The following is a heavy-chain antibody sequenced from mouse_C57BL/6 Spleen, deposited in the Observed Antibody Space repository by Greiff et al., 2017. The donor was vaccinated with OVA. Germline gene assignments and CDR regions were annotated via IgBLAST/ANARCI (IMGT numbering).Heavy chain of an antibody. Sequence: QVQLQQPGAELVKPGASVKLSCKASGYTFTSYWMHWVKQRPGQGLEWIGMIHPNSGGTNYNEKFKSKATLTVDKSSSTAYMQLSSLTSEESAVYACARDSTTVVDWYFDVWGTGTTVTVSS. D-gene: IGHD1-1*01. J-gene: IGHJ1*03. CDR1: GYTFTSYW. CDR3: ARDSTTVVDWYFDV. CDR2: IHPNSGGT. V-gene: IGHV1-64*01.